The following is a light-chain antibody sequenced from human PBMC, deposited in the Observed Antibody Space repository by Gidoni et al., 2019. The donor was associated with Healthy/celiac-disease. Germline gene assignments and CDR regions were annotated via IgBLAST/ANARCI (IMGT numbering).Light chain of an antibody. CDR3: QAWDSSLLYG. V-gene: IGLV3-1*01. Sequence: SYELTQPTSVSVSPGQTASITCYGDKWWAKYACWYQQKPGQSPVLVIYQDSKGPAGIPARFSGSNSGNTATLTISGTQAMDEADYYCQAWDSSLLYGFGTGTKVTVL. CDR2: QDS. CDR1: KWWAKY. J-gene: IGLJ1*01.